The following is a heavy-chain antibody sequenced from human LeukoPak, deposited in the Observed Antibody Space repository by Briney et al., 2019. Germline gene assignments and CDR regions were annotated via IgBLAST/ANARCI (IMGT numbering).Heavy chain of an antibody. V-gene: IGHV3-33*08. CDR1: GFIFSSYG. Sequence: GGSLRLSCAASGFIFSSYGMHWVRQAPGKGLEWVAVIWYDGSNKYYADSVKGRFTISRDNSKNTLYLQMNSLRAEDTAVYYCARVSSSGWYTFDYWGQGTLVTVSS. CDR2: IWYDGSNK. J-gene: IGHJ4*02. D-gene: IGHD6-19*01. CDR3: ARVSSSGWYTFDY.